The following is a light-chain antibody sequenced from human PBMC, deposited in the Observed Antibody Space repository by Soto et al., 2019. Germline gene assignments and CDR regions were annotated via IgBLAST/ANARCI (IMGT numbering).Light chain of an antibody. J-gene: IGLJ1*01. CDR3: QSYDSSLISYV. Sequence: QSVLTQPPSVSGAPGQRVTISCTGSSSNIGAGYDVHWYQQLPGTAPKLLIYGNSNRPSGVPDRFSGSKSGTSASLAITGLQAEDDADYYCQSYDSSLISYVFGTGTKLTVL. V-gene: IGLV1-40*01. CDR2: GNS. CDR1: SSNIGAGYD.